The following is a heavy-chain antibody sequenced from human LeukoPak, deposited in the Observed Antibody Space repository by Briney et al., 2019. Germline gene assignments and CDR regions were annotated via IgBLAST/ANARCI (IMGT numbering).Heavy chain of an antibody. D-gene: IGHD6-19*01. CDR2: IIPIFGTA. V-gene: IGHV1-69*13. CDR1: GYTFTSYG. CDR3: AIAVAPNWFDP. J-gene: IGHJ5*02. Sequence: SVNVSCKASGYTFTSYGISWVRQAPGQGLEWMGGIIPIFGTANYAQKFQGRVTITADESTSTAYMELSSLRSEDTAVYYCAIAVAPNWFDPWGQGTLVTVSS.